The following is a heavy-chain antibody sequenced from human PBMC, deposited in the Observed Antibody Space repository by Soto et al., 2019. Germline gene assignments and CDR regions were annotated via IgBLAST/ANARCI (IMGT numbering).Heavy chain of an antibody. D-gene: IGHD3-10*01. V-gene: IGHV4-61*08. CDR3: ARGGYYGSGSYRSPASYYYYGMDV. J-gene: IGHJ6*02. CDR1: GGSVSIGEYY. Sequence: NLSETLSLTCTVSGGSVSIGEYYWSWIRQPPGKGLEWIGYIYYSGSTKYNPSLKSRVTMSVDTSKNQFSLKLSSVTAADTAVYYCARGGYYGSGSYRSPASYYYYGMDVWGQGTTVTVSS. CDR2: IYYSGST.